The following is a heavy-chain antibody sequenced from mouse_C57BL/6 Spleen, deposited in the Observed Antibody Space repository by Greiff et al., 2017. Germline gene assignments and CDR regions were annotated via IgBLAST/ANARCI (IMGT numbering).Heavy chain of an antibody. Sequence: QVQLQQSGAELVKPGASVKLSCKASGYTFTSYWMQWVKQRPGQGLEWIGEIDPSDSYTNYNQKFKGKATLTVDTSSSTAYMQLSSLTSEDSAVYYCARWRRDYAMDYWGQGTSVTVSS. CDR3: ARWRRDYAMDY. V-gene: IGHV1-50*01. CDR1: GYTFTSYW. CDR2: IDPSDSYT. J-gene: IGHJ4*01.